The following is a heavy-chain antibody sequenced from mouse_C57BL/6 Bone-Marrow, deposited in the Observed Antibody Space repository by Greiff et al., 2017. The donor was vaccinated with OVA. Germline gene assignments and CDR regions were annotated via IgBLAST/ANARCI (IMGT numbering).Heavy chain of an antibody. CDR2: IDPETGGT. CDR3: TRARYYGSSPYWYFDV. D-gene: IGHD1-1*01. Sequence: QVQLQQPGAELVRPGASVTLSCKASGYTFTDYEMHWVKQTPVHGLEWIGAIDPETGGTAYNQKFKGKAILTADKSSSTAYMELRSLTSEDSAVYYWTRARYYGSSPYWYFDVWGTGTTVTASS. V-gene: IGHV1-15*01. CDR1: GYTFTDYE. J-gene: IGHJ1*03.